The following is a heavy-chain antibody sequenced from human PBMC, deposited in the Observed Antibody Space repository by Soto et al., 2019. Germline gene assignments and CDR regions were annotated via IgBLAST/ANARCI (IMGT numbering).Heavy chain of an antibody. V-gene: IGHV1-46*02. D-gene: IGHD6-19*01. CDR1: GYTFNTYY. CDR2: IHPSGGGT. CDR3: ARSFRGGWPESWFDP. Sequence: ASVKVSCKPSGYTFNTYYLHWVRQAPGQALEWMGVIHPSGGGTTYAQKFLGRVTVTRDTSTSTVFMELSSLRSDDTAVYYCARSFRGGWPESWFDPWGQGTLVTVSS. J-gene: IGHJ5*02.